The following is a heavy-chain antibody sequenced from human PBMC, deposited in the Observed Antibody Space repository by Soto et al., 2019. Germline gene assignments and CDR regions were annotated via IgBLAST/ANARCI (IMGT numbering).Heavy chain of an antibody. CDR1: GGSISSYY. CDR3: ARGSIGHSSSWRRIDY. J-gene: IGHJ4*02. Sequence: SETLSLTCTVSGGSISSYYWSWIRQTPGKGLEWIGYSYYSGSTNYNPSLKSRVTISVYTSKNQFSLKLSSVTAADTAVYYCARGSIGHSSSWRRIDYWGQGTLVTVS. V-gene: IGHV4-59*01. D-gene: IGHD6-13*01. CDR2: SYYSGST.